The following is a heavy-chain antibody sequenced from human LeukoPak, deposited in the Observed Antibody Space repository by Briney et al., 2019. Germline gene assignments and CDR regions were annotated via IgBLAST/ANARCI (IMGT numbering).Heavy chain of an antibody. CDR1: GFTFSSYA. D-gene: IGHD3-10*01. Sequence: GGSLRLSCAASGFTFSSYAMSRVRQAPGKGLEWVSAISGSGGSTYYADSVKGRFTISRDNSKNTLYLQMNSLRAEDTAVYYCARVSYGSGSYEDSWGQGTLVTVSS. V-gene: IGHV3-23*01. CDR2: ISGSGGST. J-gene: IGHJ4*02. CDR3: ARVSYGSGSYEDS.